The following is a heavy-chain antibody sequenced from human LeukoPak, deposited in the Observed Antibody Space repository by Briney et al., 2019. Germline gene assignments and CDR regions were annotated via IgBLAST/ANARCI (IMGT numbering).Heavy chain of an antibody. CDR3: ARMDCSGGSCYLDY. V-gene: IGHV7-4-1*02. D-gene: IGHD2-15*01. CDR2: INTNTGNP. CDR1: GYTFTSYA. J-gene: IGHJ4*02. Sequence: ASVKVSCKASGYTFTSYAMNWVRQAPGQGLEWMGWINTNTGNPTYAQGFTGRFVFSLDTSVSTAYLQISSLKAEDTAVYYCARMDCSGGSCYLDYWGQGTLVTVSS.